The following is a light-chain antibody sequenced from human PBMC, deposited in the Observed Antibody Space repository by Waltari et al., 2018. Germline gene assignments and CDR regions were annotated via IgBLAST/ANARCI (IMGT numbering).Light chain of an antibody. CDR2: SIN. J-gene: IGLJ3*02. V-gene: IGLV1-44*01. CDR1: SHNIGSNT. Sequence: QSVLTQPPSASGTPGQRVTISCSGSSHNIGSNTVNWYQQLPGTAPKLLIYSINQRPSGVPDRFSGSKSDTSASLAISGLQSEDEADYYCTTWDDSLNGRVFGGGTKLTVL. CDR3: TTWDDSLNGRV.